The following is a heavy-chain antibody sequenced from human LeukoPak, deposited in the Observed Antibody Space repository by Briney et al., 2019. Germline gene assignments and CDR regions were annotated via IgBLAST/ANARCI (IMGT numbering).Heavy chain of an antibody. Sequence: PGGSLRLSCAVSGFTVSSNYMTWVRQAPGKGLEWVSVIYSGGSIYYADSVKGRFTISRDISKNTVDLQLNSLRAEDTAVYYCASGKETYMAQGYWGQGTLVTVSS. CDR1: GFTVSSNY. CDR3: ASGKETYMAQGY. J-gene: IGHJ4*02. V-gene: IGHV3-53*01. CDR2: IYSGGSI. D-gene: IGHD3-10*01.